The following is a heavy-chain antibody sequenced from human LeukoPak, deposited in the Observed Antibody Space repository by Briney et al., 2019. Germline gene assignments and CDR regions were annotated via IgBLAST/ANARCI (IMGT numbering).Heavy chain of an antibody. CDR1: GGTFSSYA. Sequence: SVKVSCKASGGTFSSYAISWVRQAPGQGLERMGRIIPIFGIANYAQKFQGRVTITADKSTSTAYMELSSLRSEDTAVYYCAVHVCSGGSCYSEDYGMDVWGKGTTVTVSS. J-gene: IGHJ6*04. V-gene: IGHV1-69*04. CDR3: AVHVCSGGSCYSEDYGMDV. CDR2: IIPIFGIA. D-gene: IGHD2-15*01.